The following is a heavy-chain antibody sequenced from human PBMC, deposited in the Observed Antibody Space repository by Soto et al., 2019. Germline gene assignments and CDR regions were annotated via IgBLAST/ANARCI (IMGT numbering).Heavy chain of an antibody. Sequence: GESLKISCQCSGYTFSNVWIGWVRQLPGKGLEWMGIIYPGDHETRYSPSFHGKVTISADKSINTAYLQWNSLEASDTAFYFCARSPRSSPYFDYWGQGALVTVPS. CDR1: GYTFSNVW. CDR3: ARSPRSSPYFDY. V-gene: IGHV5-51*01. D-gene: IGHD6-13*01. J-gene: IGHJ4*02. CDR2: IYPGDHET.